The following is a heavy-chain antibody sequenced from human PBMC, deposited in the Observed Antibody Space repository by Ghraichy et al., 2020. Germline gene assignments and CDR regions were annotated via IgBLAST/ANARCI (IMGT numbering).Heavy chain of an antibody. CDR1: GGSISIYY. J-gene: IGHJ2*01. CDR3: AKHEGIAVDL. CDR2: IYYSETT. V-gene: IGHV4-59*08. D-gene: IGHD6-19*01. Sequence: SETLSLTCTVSGGSISIYYWSWIRQPPGKGLEWIGYIYYSETTNSNPSLKTRVPISIDTSKNQFTLKQSSVTAADTAVYYCAKHEGIAVDLWGRGTLVTVSS.